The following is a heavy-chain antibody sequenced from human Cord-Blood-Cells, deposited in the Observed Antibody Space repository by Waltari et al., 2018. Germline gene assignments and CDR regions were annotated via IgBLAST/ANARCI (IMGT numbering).Heavy chain of an antibody. CDR3: AAGSYDILTGYYYYYGMDV. CDR2: IVVGSGNT. D-gene: IGHD3-9*01. Sequence: QMQLVQSGPEVKKPGTSVKVSCKASGVTFTSSSVQWVGQACGQRREWIGWIVVGSGNTNYAQKFQERVTITRDMSTSTAYMELSSLRSEDTAVYYCAAGSYDILTGYYYYYGMDVWGQGTTVTVSS. CDR1: GVTFTSSS. V-gene: IGHV1-58*01. J-gene: IGHJ6*02.